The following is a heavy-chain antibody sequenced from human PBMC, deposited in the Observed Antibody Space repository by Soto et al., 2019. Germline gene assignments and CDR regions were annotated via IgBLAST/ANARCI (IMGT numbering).Heavy chain of an antibody. J-gene: IGHJ2*01. CDR2: IYYSGST. Sequence: SETLSLTCTVSGGSISSYYWSWIRQPPGKGLEWIGYIYYSGSTNYNPSLKSRVTISVDTSKNQFSLKLSSVTAADTAVYYCAREEMGYSYELAVSGSFDLWGRGTLVTVSS. D-gene: IGHD5-18*01. V-gene: IGHV4-59*01. CDR3: AREEMGYSYELAVSGSFDL. CDR1: GGSISSYY.